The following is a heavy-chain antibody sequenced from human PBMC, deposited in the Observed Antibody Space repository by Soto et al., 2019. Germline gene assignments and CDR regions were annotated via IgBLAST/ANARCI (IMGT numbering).Heavy chain of an antibody. Sequence: SETLSLTCTVSGGSISSGGYYWSWIRQHPGKGLEWIGYIYYSGSTYYNPSLKSRVTISVDTSKNQFSLKLSSVTAADTAVYYCARGAGGDSNWFDPWGQGTLVTV. J-gene: IGHJ5*02. CDR3: ARGAGGDSNWFDP. CDR2: IYYSGST. V-gene: IGHV4-31*03. CDR1: GGSISSGGYY. D-gene: IGHD2-21*01.